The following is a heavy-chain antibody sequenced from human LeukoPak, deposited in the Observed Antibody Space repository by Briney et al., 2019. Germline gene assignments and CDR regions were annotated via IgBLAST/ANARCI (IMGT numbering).Heavy chain of an antibody. V-gene: IGHV3-48*03. D-gene: IGHD3-10*02. CDR2: ISSSGSTI. CDR1: GFTFNNY. Sequence: GGSLRLSCAASGFTFNNYNYDIHWVRQAPGKGLEWVSYISSSGSTIYYADSVKGRFTISRDNAKNSLYLQMNSLRAEDTAVYYCAELGITMIGGVWGKGTTVTISS. CDR3: AELGITMIGGV. J-gene: IGHJ6*04.